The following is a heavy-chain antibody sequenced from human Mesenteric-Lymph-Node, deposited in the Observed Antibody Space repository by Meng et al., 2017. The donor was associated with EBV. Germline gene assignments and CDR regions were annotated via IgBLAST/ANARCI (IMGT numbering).Heavy chain of an antibody. CDR2: SSYTGST. J-gene: IGHJ4*02. Sequence: RRLSGPRVVQPPTPLSLTCTVSGGSGSNGDYFWSWVRQPPGKGLEWIGYSSYTGSTNFNPSLKSRVTISVDTSKKQFSLKLTSVTAADTAVYYCARATTYDFIWGNYYFIDYWGQGTLVTVSS. D-gene: IGHD3-16*01. CDR3: ARATTYDFIWGNYYFIDY. V-gene: IGHV4-61*08. CDR1: GGSGSNGDYF.